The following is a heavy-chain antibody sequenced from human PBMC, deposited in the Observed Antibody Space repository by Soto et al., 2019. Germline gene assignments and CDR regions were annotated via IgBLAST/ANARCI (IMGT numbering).Heavy chain of an antibody. D-gene: IGHD3-10*01. J-gene: IGHJ4*02. Sequence: QVQLVQSGAEVKKPGASVKVSCKASGYTFTGYYMHWVRQAPGQGLEWMGWINPNSGGTNYAQKFQGWVTMTRDTSISTAYMELSRLRSDDTAVYYCARDSVRKYYYGSGSLYHFDCWGQGTLVTVSS. CDR1: GYTFTGYY. V-gene: IGHV1-2*04. CDR2: INPNSGGT. CDR3: ARDSVRKYYYGSGSLYHFDC.